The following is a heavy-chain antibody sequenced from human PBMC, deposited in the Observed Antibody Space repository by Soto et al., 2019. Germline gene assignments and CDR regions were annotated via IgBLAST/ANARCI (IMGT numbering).Heavy chain of an antibody. CDR3: ASGRSVSSIGPLLV. CDR1: GYNFFDYG. V-gene: IGHV1-18*01. CDR2: VSPKSGNT. D-gene: IGHD2-15*01. Sequence: QIQLVQSGAEVKKPGASVKVSCKASGYNFFDYGVSWVRQAPGQGLEWMGWVSPKSGNTDYARKVQGRVTMTTYISTSTAYMELRGLISDDTGVYYCASGRSVSSIGPLLVWGQGTLVSVSS. J-gene: IGHJ1*01.